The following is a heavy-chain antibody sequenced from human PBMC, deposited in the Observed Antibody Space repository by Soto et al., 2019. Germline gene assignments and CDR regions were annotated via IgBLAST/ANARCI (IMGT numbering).Heavy chain of an antibody. CDR1: GFTFSLYS. D-gene: IGHD3-22*01. J-gene: IGHJ4*02. V-gene: IGHV3-21*01. Sequence: LSLSCAASGFTFSLYSMIWVRQAPGKGLEWVASITSSSSYIYYEDSLKGRFTISRDNAKNSLFLQLDSLRAEDTAVYFCVRARSTDSRPDYWGQGTLVTVSS. CDR3: VRARSTDSRPDY. CDR2: ITSSSSYI.